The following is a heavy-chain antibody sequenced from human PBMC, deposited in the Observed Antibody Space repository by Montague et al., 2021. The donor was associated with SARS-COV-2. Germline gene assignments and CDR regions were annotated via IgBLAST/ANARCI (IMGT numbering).Heavy chain of an antibody. Sequence: SETRSLTCTVSGDSISTYYWSWIRQPPGEGLEWIGYIYYNGYTNYNPSLKSRVTISVDTSKNQFSLRLSSVTAADTAVYFCARGGATYYYDTSGYVNAFDTWGQGTMVTVSS. D-gene: IGHD3-22*01. CDR2: IYYNGYT. V-gene: IGHV4-59*01. CDR1: GDSISTYY. CDR3: ARGGATYYYDTSGYVNAFDT. J-gene: IGHJ3*02.